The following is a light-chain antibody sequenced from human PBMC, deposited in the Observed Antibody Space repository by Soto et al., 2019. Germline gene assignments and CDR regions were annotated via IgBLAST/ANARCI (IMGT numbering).Light chain of an antibody. CDR2: GAS. V-gene: IGKV3-20*01. CDR1: QSVSSY. CDR3: QQYNNWPPWT. Sequence: ELVLTQSPGTLSLSPGERATLSCRASQSVSSYLAWYQQKPGQAPRLLIYGASSRATGIPDRFSGSGSGTDFTLTISRLEPEDFAVYYCQQYNNWPPWTFGQGTKVDI. J-gene: IGKJ1*01.